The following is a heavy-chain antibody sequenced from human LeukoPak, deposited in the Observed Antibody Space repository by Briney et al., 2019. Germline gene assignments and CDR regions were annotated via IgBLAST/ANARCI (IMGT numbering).Heavy chain of an antibody. D-gene: IGHD2-15*01. V-gene: IGHV4-61*01. CDR3: ASARGGGGPYDN. CDR2: IYYSGST. Sequence: SETLSLTCTVSGGSVSSGSNYWSWIRQPPGKGLEWVGYIYYSGSTIYNPSLKSRVTISVDTSKNQCSLKPSSWTPADTAVYYSASARGGGGPYDNCGQGTLVTVSS. CDR1: GGSVSSGSNY. J-gene: IGHJ4*02.